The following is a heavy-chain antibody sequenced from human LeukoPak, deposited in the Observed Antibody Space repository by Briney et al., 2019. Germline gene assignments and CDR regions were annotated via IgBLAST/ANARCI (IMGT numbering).Heavy chain of an antibody. CDR1: GFTFSSYA. J-gene: IGHJ4*02. D-gene: IGHD3-9*01. CDR2: ISGTGGST. CDR3: AKDTYFDILTGFYTG. Sequence: GGSLRLSCAASGFTFSSYAMSWVRQAPGKGLGWVSAISGTGGSTYYADSVKGRFTISRDNSKNTLYLQMNSLRAEDTAVYYCAKDTYFDILTGFYTGWGQGTLVTVPS. V-gene: IGHV3-23*01.